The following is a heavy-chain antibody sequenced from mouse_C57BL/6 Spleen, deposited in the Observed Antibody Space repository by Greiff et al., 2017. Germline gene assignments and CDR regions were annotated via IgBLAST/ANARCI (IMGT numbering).Heavy chain of an antibody. J-gene: IGHJ4*01. CDR3: ARSITTVVATDAMDY. CDR2: IYIGNGYT. D-gene: IGHD1-1*01. Sequence: EVKLQESGAELVRPGSSVKMSCKTSGYTFTSYGINWVKQRPGQGLEWIGYIYIGNGYTEYNEKFKGKATLTSDTSSSTAYMQLSSLTSEDSAIYFCARSITTVVATDAMDYWGQGTSVTVSS. V-gene: IGHV1-58*01. CDR1: GYTFTSYG.